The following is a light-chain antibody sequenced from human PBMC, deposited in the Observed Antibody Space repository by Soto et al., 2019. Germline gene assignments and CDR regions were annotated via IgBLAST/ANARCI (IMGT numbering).Light chain of an antibody. CDR2: EVN. Sequence: QSVLTQPPSASGSPGQSVTISCTGTGSDIGGYNFVSWYQQHPGKVPKLIIYEVNKRPSGVPDRFSGSKSGNTASLTVSGLQADDEAGYYCSSYAGTNNRYVFGTGTKLTVL. CDR3: SSYAGTNNRYV. V-gene: IGLV2-8*01. J-gene: IGLJ1*01. CDR1: GSDIGGYNF.